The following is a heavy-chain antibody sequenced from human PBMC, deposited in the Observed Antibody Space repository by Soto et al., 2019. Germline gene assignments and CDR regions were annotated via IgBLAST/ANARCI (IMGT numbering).Heavy chain of an antibody. V-gene: IGHV3-74*01. CDR2: IDHDGPT. CDR1: GFTFSNYW. J-gene: IGHJ4*02. CDR3: VRDSHGDY. Sequence: EVQLVESGGGLVQPGGSLRLSCAGSGFTFSNYWMHWVRQAPGKGLEWVSRIDHDGPTDYADSVRGRFTISRDNAENTLYLQMNSLRPEDTAVYYCVRDSHGDYWGQGTRVIVSS.